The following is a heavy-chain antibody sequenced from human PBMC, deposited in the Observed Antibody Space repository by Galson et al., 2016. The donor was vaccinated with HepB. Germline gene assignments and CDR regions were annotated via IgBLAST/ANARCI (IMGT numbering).Heavy chain of an antibody. CDR3: VRFEGATYGSELDC. J-gene: IGHJ4*02. CDR2: IYPGDSDI. D-gene: IGHD1-26*01. CDR1: GCSFSIYW. V-gene: IGHV5-51*01. Sequence: SGAEVKRAGESLKISCKGSGCSFSIYWIGWVRQMPGKGLECMGIIYPGDSDIRYSPAFQGQVTISADKSTNTAFLQWNSLKTSDSAMYYCVRFEGATYGSELDCGGQGTLVTVSS.